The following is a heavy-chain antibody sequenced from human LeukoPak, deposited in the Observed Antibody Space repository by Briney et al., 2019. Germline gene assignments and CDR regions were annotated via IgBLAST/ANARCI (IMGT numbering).Heavy chain of an antibody. CDR2: IYYSGSTNSGST. Sequence: SETLSLTCTVSGASISTSSYYWSWIRQPPGKGLEWIGYIYYSGSTNSGSTNYNPSLKSRVTISVDTSKNQFSLKLSSVTAADTAVYYCARRPTSSDYYYYMDVWGKGTTVTVSS. V-gene: IGHV4-61*01. CDR1: GASISTSSYY. J-gene: IGHJ6*03. D-gene: IGHD2-2*01. CDR3: ARRPTSSDYYYYMDV.